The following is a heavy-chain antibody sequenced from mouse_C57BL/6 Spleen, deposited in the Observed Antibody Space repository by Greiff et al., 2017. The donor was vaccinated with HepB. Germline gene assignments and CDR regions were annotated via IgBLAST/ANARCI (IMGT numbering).Heavy chain of an antibody. CDR2: ISSGSSTI. V-gene: IGHV5-17*01. Sequence: EVQVVESGGGLVKPGGSLKLSCAASGFTFSDYGMHWVRQAPEKGLEWVAYISSGSSTIYYADTVKGRFTISRDNAKNTLFLQMTSLRSEDTAMYYCARRDYYGSSAYWGQGTLVTVSA. CDR1: GFTFSDYG. D-gene: IGHD1-1*01. J-gene: IGHJ3*01. CDR3: ARRDYYGSSAY.